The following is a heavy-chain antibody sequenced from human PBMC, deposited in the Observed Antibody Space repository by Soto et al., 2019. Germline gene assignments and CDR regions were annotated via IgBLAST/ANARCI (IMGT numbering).Heavy chain of an antibody. J-gene: IGHJ2*01. CDR3: ARESRIAAAGDGGYFDL. V-gene: IGHV3-74*01. D-gene: IGHD6-13*01. Sequence: LSLTCAASGFTFSSYWMHWVRQAPGKGLVWVSRINSDGSSTSYADSVKGRFTISRDNAKNTLYLQMNSLRAEDTAVYYCARESRIAAAGDGGYFDLWGRGTLVTVSS. CDR2: INSDGSST. CDR1: GFTFSSYW.